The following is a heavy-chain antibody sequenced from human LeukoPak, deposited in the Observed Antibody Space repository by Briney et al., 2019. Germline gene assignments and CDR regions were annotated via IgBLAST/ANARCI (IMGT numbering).Heavy chain of an antibody. V-gene: IGHV6-1*01. Sequence: SQTLSLTCAISGDSVSSNSAIWSWIRQSPSRGLEWLGRTYYRSKWYDDYAVSVKSRITINPDTSKNQFSLQLNSVTPEDTAVYYCARAPSASYGYFEYWGPGTLVTVSS. CDR1: GDSVSSNSAI. J-gene: IGHJ4*02. CDR2: TYYRSKWYD. D-gene: IGHD1-26*01. CDR3: ARAPSASYGYFEY.